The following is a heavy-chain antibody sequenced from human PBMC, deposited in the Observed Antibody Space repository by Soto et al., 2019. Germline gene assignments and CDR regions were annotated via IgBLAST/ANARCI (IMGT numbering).Heavy chain of an antibody. Sequence: QVQLVESGGGVVQPGRSLRLSCAASGFTFSSYGMHWVRQAPGKGLEWVAVISYDGSNKYYADSVKGRFTISRDNSKNTLYLQMNSLRAEDTAVYYCAKDQVDIVVVPAARLDYWGQGTLVTVSS. D-gene: IGHD2-2*01. J-gene: IGHJ4*02. V-gene: IGHV3-30*18. CDR1: GFTFSSYG. CDR2: ISYDGSNK. CDR3: AKDQVDIVVVPAARLDY.